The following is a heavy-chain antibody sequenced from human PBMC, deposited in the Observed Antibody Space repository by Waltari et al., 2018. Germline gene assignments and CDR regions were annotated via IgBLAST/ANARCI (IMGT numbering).Heavy chain of an antibody. CDR3: ARPSTEYYYYYYYMDV. CDR2: ISNSGSTM. V-gene: IGHV3-48*03. CDR1: GFSISNYE. J-gene: IGHJ6*03. Sequence: EMQVVESGGGLVQPGGSLRLSCEASGFSISNYELNWIRQAPGKGLEWVSYISNSGSTMYYADSVKGRFNIARDNAENSLYLEMNSLRAEDTAIYYCARPSTEYYYYYYYMDVWGKGTTVTVS.